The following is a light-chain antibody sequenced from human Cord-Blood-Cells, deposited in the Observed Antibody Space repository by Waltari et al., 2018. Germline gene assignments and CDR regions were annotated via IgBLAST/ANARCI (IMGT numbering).Light chain of an antibody. CDR3: SSYAGSNNYV. J-gene: IGLJ1*01. Sequence: QSALTQPPSASGSPGQSVTISCTGPSSDFGGYNYFSLYQQHPGKAPKLLIYEVSKRPSGVPDRFSGSKSGNTASLTVSGLQAEDEADYYCSSYAGSNNYVFGTGTKVTVL. CDR1: SSDFGGYNY. V-gene: IGLV2-8*01. CDR2: EVS.